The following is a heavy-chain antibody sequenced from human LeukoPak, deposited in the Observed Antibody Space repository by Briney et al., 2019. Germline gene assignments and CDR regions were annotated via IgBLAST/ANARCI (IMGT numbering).Heavy chain of an antibody. Sequence: SETLSLTCTVSGGSISSNSYYWGWIRQPPGKGLEWIGSIYYSASTYYNPSLKSRVTISVDTSKNQFSLKLSSVTAADTAVYYCARDSGNYYYYMDVWGKGTTVTVSS. CDR1: GGSISSNSYY. CDR2: IYYSAST. J-gene: IGHJ6*03. V-gene: IGHV4-39*07. D-gene: IGHD2-15*01. CDR3: ARDSGNYYYYMDV.